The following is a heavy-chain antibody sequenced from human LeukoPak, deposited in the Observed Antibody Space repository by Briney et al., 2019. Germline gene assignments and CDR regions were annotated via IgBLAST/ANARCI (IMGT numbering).Heavy chain of an antibody. CDR2: ISGSGGST. CDR3: AKDLYYDILTGYYSQIN. J-gene: IGHJ4*02. Sequence: GGSLRLSCAASGFTFSSYAMSWVRQAPGKGLEWVSAISGSGGSTYCADSVKGRFTISRDNSKNTLYLQMNSLRAEDTAVYYCAKDLYYDILTGYYSQINWGQGTLVTVSS. V-gene: IGHV3-23*01. CDR1: GFTFSSYA. D-gene: IGHD3-9*01.